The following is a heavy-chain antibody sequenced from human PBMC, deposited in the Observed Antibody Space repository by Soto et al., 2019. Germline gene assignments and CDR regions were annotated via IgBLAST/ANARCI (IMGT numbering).Heavy chain of an antibody. Sequence: GASVKVSCKASGYTFTSYGISWVRQAPGQGLEWMGWISAYNGNTNYAQKLQGRVTMTTDTSTSTAYMEVRSLRSDDTAVYYCARGGKYFTNGVCAFDGMDVWGKGTTVTVS. J-gene: IGHJ6*04. CDR3: ARGGKYFTNGVCAFDGMDV. V-gene: IGHV1-18*01. CDR2: ISAYNGNT. D-gene: IGHD2-8*01. CDR1: GYTFTSYG.